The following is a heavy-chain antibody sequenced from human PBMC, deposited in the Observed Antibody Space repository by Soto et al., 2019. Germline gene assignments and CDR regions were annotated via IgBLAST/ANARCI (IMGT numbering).Heavy chain of an antibody. J-gene: IGHJ4*02. CDR1: GGTFSSYS. V-gene: IGHV1-69*13. CDR2: IIPIFGTA. D-gene: IGHD3-16*01. CDR3: ARDKGLRFDY. Sequence: SVKVSCKACGGTFSSYSISWVRQAPGQGLEWMGGIIPIFGTANYAQKFQGRVTITADESTSTAYMELSSLRSEDTAVYYCARDKGLRFDYWGQGTLVTVSS.